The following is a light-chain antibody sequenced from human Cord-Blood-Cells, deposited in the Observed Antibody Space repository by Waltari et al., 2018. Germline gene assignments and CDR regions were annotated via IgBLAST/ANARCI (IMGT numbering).Light chain of an antibody. Sequence: DIVMTQSTDSLAVSLGERATFNCKPSQSVLYSSNNKNYLAWYQQKPGQPPKLLIYWASTREAGVPDRFSGSGSGTDFTLTISSLQAEDVAVYYCQQYYSTPLTFGGGTKVEIK. CDR2: WAS. J-gene: IGKJ4*01. CDR3: QQYYSTPLT. V-gene: IGKV4-1*01. CDR1: QSVLYSSNNKNY.